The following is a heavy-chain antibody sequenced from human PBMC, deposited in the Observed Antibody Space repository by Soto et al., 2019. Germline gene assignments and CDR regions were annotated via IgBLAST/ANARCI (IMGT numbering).Heavy chain of an antibody. D-gene: IGHD3-22*01. CDR1: GFTFSSYW. Sequence: EVQLVESGGGLVQPGGSLRLSCAASGFTFSSYWMSWVRQAPGKGLEWVANIKQDGSEKYYVDSVKGRFTISRDNAKNSLYLQMNSLRAEDTAVYYCARGYYDSSGYFLDYWGQGTLVTVSS. CDR2: IKQDGSEK. J-gene: IGHJ4*02. CDR3: ARGYYDSSGYFLDY. V-gene: IGHV3-7*03.